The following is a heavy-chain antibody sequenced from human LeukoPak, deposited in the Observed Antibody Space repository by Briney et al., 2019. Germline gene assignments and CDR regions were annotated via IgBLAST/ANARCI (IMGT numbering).Heavy chain of an antibody. Sequence: ASVKVSCKASGYTFTNYGISWLRQAPGQGLEWMGWISGYNGNTNYAVKLPGRVSVTTDISTSTAYMELRSLRPDDTAVYYCARACTSTSCHENNWFDPWGQGTLVTVSS. V-gene: IGHV1-18*01. CDR1: GYTFTNYG. CDR2: ISGYNGNT. J-gene: IGHJ5*02. CDR3: ARACTSTSCHENNWFDP. D-gene: IGHD2-2*01.